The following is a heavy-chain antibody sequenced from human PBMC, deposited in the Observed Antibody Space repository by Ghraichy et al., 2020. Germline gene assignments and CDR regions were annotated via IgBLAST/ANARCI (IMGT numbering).Heavy chain of an antibody. V-gene: IGHV1-2*06. CDR2: FNPNTGGT. J-gene: IGHJ4*02. CDR3: ARASEDYDILPTPRKIYLDY. Sequence: ASVKVSCTASGYTFTGYYMHWVRQAPGQGLEWMGRFNPNTGGTNYAQNFQGRVTMTRDMSIRTAYMELSSLRSDDTAVYYCARASEDYDILPTPRKIYLDYWGPGPLVTVSS. CDR1: GYTFTGYY. D-gene: IGHD3-9*01.